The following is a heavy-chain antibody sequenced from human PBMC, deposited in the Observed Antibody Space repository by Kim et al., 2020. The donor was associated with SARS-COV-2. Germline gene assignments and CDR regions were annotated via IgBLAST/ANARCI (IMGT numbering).Heavy chain of an antibody. J-gene: IGHJ6*03. CDR1: GGSISSYN. V-gene: IGHV4-59*12. CDR2: IYYSGST. Sequence: SETLSLTCTVSGGSISSYNWSWIRQPPGKGLEWIGYIYYSGSTNYNPSLKSRGTISVDTSKNQFSRKLSSVTAADTAVYYCAREGLAYDSSGYYPWYYYYYMDVWGKGTTVTVSS. D-gene: IGHD3-22*01. CDR3: AREGLAYDSSGYYPWYYYYYMDV.